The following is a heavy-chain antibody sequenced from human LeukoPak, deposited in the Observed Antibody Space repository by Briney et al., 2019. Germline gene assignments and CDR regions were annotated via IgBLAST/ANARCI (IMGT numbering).Heavy chain of an antibody. CDR2: ISSSSYI. J-gene: IGHJ4*02. D-gene: IGHD2-15*01. Sequence: GGSLRLSCAASGFTFSSYSMNWIRQAPGKGLEWVSSISSSSYIYYADPVKGRFTISRDNAKNSLYLQMHSLRAEDTAVYYCARSQVVVATFDYWGQGTLVTVSS. CDR3: ARSQVVVATFDY. V-gene: IGHV3-21*01. CDR1: GFTFSSYS.